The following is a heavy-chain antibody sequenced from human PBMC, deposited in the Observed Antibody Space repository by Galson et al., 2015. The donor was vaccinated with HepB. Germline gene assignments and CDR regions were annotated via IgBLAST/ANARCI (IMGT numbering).Heavy chain of an antibody. Sequence: SLRLSCAASGFTFSRYSMNWVRQAPGKGLEWVSYISSSNIIYYADSLKGRFTVSRDNARNSLYLQMNSLRAEDTAVYYCASAKVDYDAFDIWGQGTMVTVSS. CDR1: GFTFSRYS. D-gene: IGHD4-11*01. CDR2: ISSSNII. CDR3: ASAKVDYDAFDI. J-gene: IGHJ3*02. V-gene: IGHV3-48*01.